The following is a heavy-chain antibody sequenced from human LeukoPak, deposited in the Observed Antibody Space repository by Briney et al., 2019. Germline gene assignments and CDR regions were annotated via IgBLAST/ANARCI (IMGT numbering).Heavy chain of an antibody. J-gene: IGHJ5*02. CDR2: IYYTGNT. V-gene: IGHV4-39*01. Sequence: PSETLSLTCTVSGGSISSSAYYWGWIPQPPGKGREWIGSIYYTGNTYYNPSLKSRVTISVGTSNNQFFLKLTSVAAADTAVYYCARRNWNYENWLDPWGQGTLVTVSS. CDR3: ARRNWNYENWLDP. D-gene: IGHD1-7*01. CDR1: GGSISSSAYY.